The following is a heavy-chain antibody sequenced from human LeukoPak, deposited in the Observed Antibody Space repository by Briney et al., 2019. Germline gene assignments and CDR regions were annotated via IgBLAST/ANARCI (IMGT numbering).Heavy chain of an antibody. J-gene: IGHJ4*02. V-gene: IGHV4-39*01. D-gene: IGHD3/OR15-3a*01. CDR3: ARQTGSGLFILP. CDR1: LYAISSSNSY. Sequence: PSETLSLTCNVSLYAISSSNSYWGWIRQPPGKGLEWIGSIYYSGNTYYNASLKSQVSISIDTSKNQFSLKLTSVTAADTAVYYCARQTGSGLFILPGGQGTLVTVSS. CDR2: IYYSGNT.